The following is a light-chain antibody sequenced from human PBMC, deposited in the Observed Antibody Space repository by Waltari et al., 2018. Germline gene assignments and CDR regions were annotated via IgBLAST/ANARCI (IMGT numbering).Light chain of an antibody. CDR2: ATA. Sequence: IQMTQSPSSLSASVGDRVTITCRASQSISSSLNWYQQIPGKAPKLLIYATASLQSGVPSRFSGAGAGTDFTLTISSLQPDDFATYYCQQSYTSPPTFGQGAKVEIK. CDR1: QSISSS. V-gene: IGKV1-39*01. CDR3: QQSYTSPPT. J-gene: IGKJ1*01.